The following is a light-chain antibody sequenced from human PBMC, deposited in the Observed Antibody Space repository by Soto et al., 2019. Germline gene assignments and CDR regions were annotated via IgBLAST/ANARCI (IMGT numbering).Light chain of an antibody. CDR1: QSVSSSY. V-gene: IGKV3-20*01. CDR2: GAS. Sequence: EIVLTQSPGTLSLSPGERATLSCRASQSVSSSYLAWYQQKPGQAPRLLIYGASSRATGIPDRFSGSGSGTDFTLTISRLEPEDFAVYYCQKYGSSPPYTFGQGTKVDNK. J-gene: IGKJ2*01. CDR3: QKYGSSPPYT.